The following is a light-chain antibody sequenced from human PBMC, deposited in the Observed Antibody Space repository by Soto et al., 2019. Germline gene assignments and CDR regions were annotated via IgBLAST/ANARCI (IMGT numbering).Light chain of an antibody. Sequence: DIVLTQSPDSLAVSLGERATINCKSSQSVLYSSNNKNYLAWYQQKPGQPPKLLIYWASTRESGVPDRFSGSRSGTDFTLTIRTLQAEDVAVYYCQQYYSTPLTFGQGTKVEIK. CDR2: WAS. CDR1: QSVLYSSNNKNY. V-gene: IGKV4-1*01. CDR3: QQYYSTPLT. J-gene: IGKJ1*01.